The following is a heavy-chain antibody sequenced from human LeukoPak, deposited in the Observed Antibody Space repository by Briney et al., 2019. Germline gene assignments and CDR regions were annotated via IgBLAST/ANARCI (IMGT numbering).Heavy chain of an antibody. V-gene: IGHV1-46*01. CDR2: INPSGGAT. D-gene: IGHD6-19*01. CDR3: ARGISGWSLGIFDY. Sequence: GASVTVSCKASGYTFTRYYMHWVRQAPGQGPEWVGIINPSGGATNYPQKFQGRVTMTSDTSTSTVYMELSSLRSEDTAVYYCARGISGWSLGIFDYWGQGTLVTVSS. J-gene: IGHJ4*02. CDR1: GYTFTRYY.